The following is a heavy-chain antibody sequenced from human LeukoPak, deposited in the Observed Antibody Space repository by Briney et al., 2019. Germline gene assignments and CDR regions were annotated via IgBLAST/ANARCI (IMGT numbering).Heavy chain of an antibody. CDR2: ITPFNGIT. CDR1: GYTFTYRY. Sequence: SVKVSCKASGYTFTYRYLHWVRQAPGQALEWMGWITPFNGITNYAQKFQDRVTITRDRSMSTAYMELSSLRSEDTAMYYCATQRSGYSYGQQFDYWGQGTLVTVSS. D-gene: IGHD5-18*01. J-gene: IGHJ4*02. CDR3: ATQRSGYSYGQQFDY. V-gene: IGHV1-45*02.